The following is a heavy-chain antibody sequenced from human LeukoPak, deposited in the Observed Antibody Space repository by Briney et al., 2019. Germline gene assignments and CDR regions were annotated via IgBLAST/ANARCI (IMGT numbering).Heavy chain of an antibody. CDR3: ARDRAGTGTPYYYGMDV. Sequence: SVKVSCKASGATFSSYAISWVRQAPGQGLEWMGRIIPIFGIANYAQKFQGRVTITADKSTSTAYMELSSLRSEDTAVYYCARDRAGTGTPYYYGMDVWGQGTTVTVSS. J-gene: IGHJ6*02. D-gene: IGHD1-1*01. V-gene: IGHV1-69*04. CDR2: IIPIFGIA. CDR1: GATFSSYA.